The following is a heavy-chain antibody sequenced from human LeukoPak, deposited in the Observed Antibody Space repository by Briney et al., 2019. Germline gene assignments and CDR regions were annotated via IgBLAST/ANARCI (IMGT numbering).Heavy chain of an antibody. CDR3: GRSSGYYYDY. CDR1: GGPFRGFF. J-gene: IGHJ4*02. Sequence: SETLSLTCAVSGGPFRGFFWSWIRQAPGKGLEWIAEVSHGGTSNYNPSLKSRITISLDTSKNQFSLNLSSVTAADTAVYYCGRSSGYYYDYWGQGTLVTASS. V-gene: IGHV4-34*01. CDR2: VSHGGTS. D-gene: IGHD3-22*01.